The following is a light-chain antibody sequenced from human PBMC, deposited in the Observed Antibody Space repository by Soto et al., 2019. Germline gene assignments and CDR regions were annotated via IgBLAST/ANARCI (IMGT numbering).Light chain of an antibody. V-gene: IGLV2-23*03. CDR3: CSHSPFTTFV. CDR2: EGT. Sequence: QSALTQPASVSGSPGQSITVSCTGTRSDIGHYNLVSWYQQHPGKAPKLIIYEGTERPSGVSPRFSSSKSGNTASLTISGLQAEDEADYYCCSHSPFTTFVFGGGTQLTVL. CDR1: RSDIGHYNL. J-gene: IGLJ7*01.